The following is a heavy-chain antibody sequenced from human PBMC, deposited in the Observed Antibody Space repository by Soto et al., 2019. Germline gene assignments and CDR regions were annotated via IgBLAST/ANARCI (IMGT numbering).Heavy chain of an antibody. J-gene: IGHJ4*02. CDR1: GFTFSNFA. V-gene: IGHV3-23*01. CDR3: AKGGATYGLLTHDY. D-gene: IGHD3-9*01. CDR2: LTGSSGVT. Sequence: VGSLRLSCVVSGFTFSNFAMSWVRQAPGKGLEWVSTLTGSSGVTYYADSVKGRFAISRDNSRNTLSLQMNSLTAEDTAVYYCAKGGATYGLLTHDYWGQGTRVTVSS.